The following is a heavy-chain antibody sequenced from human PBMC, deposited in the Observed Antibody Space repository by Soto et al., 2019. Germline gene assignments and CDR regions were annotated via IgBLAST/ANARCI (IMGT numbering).Heavy chain of an antibody. V-gene: IGHV1-18*01. CDR2: ISAYNGNT. CDR1: GYTFTSYG. D-gene: IGHD6-19*01. J-gene: IGHJ5*02. CDR3: AREVLLGYSSGWYNWFDP. Sequence: ASVKVSCKASGYTFTSYGISWVRQAPGQGLEWMGWISAYNGNTNYAQKLQGRVTMTTDTSTSTAYMELRSLRSDDTAVYYCAREVLLGYSSGWYNWFDPWGQGALVTVSS.